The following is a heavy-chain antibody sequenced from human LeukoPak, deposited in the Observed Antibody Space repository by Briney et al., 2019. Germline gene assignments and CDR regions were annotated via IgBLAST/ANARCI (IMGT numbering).Heavy chain of an antibody. CDR1: GGSISSYY. CDR2: IYTSGST. V-gene: IGHV4-4*07. D-gene: IGHD4-11*01. J-gene: IGHJ6*03. Sequence: KTSETLSLTCTVSGGSISSYYWSWIRQPAGKGLEWIGRIYTSGSTNYNPSLKSRVTMSVDTSKNQFSLKLSSVTAADTAVYYCARWIYSNYYYYYMDVWGKGTTVTVSS. CDR3: ARWIYSNYYYYYMDV.